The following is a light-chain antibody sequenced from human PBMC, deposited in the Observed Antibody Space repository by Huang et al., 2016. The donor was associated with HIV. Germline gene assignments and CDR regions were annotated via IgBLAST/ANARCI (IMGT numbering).Light chain of an antibody. CDR1: EGISSH. CDR3: QQLNDYPWT. J-gene: IGKJ1*01. CDR2: AAS. Sequence: IQLTQSPSSLSASVGDRVTITCRASEGISSHLAWYQQKSGKAPKFLIYAASTVQSGVPSRFSGSGSGTDFTLTISSLQPEDFATYYCQQLNDYPWTFGQGTKVEIK. V-gene: IGKV1-9*01.